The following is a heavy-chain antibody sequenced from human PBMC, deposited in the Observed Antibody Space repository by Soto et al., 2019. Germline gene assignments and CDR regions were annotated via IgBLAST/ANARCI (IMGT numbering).Heavy chain of an antibody. CDR1: GGSISSGGYY. V-gene: IGHV4-31*03. D-gene: IGHD2-8*01. CDR3: AREDCSNGVCSDGMDV. CDR2: IYYSGSN. J-gene: IGHJ6*02. Sequence: SETLSLTCTVSGGSISSGGYYWSWIRQHPGKGLEWIGYIYYSGSNYYNPSLKSRVTISVDTSKNQFSLKLSSVTAAATAVYYCAREDCSNGVCSDGMDVWGQGTTVTVSS.